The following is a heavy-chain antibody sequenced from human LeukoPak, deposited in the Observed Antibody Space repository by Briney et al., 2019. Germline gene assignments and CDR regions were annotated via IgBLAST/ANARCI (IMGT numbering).Heavy chain of an antibody. J-gene: IGHJ3*02. D-gene: IGHD3-22*01. CDR1: GFTFSSYW. CDR3: ARDRTPYYDSSGYPDAFDI. CDR2: ISSSSSTI. V-gene: IGHV3-48*01. Sequence: GGSLRLSCAASGFTFSSYWMSWVRQAPGKGLEWVSYISSSSSTIYYADSVKGRFTISRDNAKNSLYLQMNSLRAEDTAVYYCARDRTPYYDSSGYPDAFDIWGQGTMVTVSS.